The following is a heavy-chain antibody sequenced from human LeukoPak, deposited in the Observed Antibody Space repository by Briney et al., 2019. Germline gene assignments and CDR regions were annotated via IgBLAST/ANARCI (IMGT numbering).Heavy chain of an antibody. CDR2: INHSGST. Sequence: PSETLSLTCAVYGGSFSGYYWSWIRQPLGKGLEWIGEINHSGSTNYNPSLKSRVTISVDTSKNQFSLKLSSVTAADTAVYYCARGLEWGSSVSGFDYWGQGTLVTVSS. J-gene: IGHJ4*02. V-gene: IGHV4-34*01. D-gene: IGHD3-3*01. CDR1: GGSFSGYY. CDR3: ARGLEWGSSVSGFDY.